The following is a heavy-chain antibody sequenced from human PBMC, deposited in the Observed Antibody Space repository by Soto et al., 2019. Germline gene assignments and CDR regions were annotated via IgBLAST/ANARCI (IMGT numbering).Heavy chain of an antibody. D-gene: IGHD1-1*01. CDR3: ARDNGNWAFDY. CDR2: INPNSGGT. J-gene: IGHJ4*02. V-gene: IGHV1-2*02. Sequence: ASVKVSCKASGYTFTGYYMHWVRQAPGQGLEWMGWINPNSGGTNYAQKFQGRVTMTRDTSTNTLYMELSSLRSDDTAVYYCARDNGNWAFDYWGQGTLVTVSS. CDR1: GYTFTGYY.